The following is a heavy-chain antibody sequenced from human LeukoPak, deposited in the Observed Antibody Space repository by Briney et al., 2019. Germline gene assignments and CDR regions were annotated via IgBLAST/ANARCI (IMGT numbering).Heavy chain of an antibody. J-gene: IGHJ4*02. Sequence: GGSLSLSCAASGFTFSGYELNWVRQAPGKGLEWVSYISTTGTTVYYADSVKGRFTISRDNVKNSLYLQMNSLRDEDTAVYYCARGGDYGDYVDFAYWGQGTLVTVSS. CDR2: ISTTGTTV. D-gene: IGHD4-17*01. V-gene: IGHV3-48*03. CDR3: ARGGDYGDYVDFAY. CDR1: GFTFSGYE.